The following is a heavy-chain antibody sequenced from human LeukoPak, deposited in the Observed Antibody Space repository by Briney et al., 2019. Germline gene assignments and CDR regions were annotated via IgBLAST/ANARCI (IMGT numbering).Heavy chain of an antibody. J-gene: IGHJ5*02. V-gene: IGHV4-39*01. CDR3: ARGCPRPDILGYCWFDP. CDR2: IYYSGST. D-gene: IGHD7-27*01. Sequence: KSSETLSLTCTVSGGSISSSSYYWGWIRQPPGKGLEWIGSIYYSGSTYYNPSLKSRVTISVDTSKNQFSLKLSSVTAADTAVYYCARGCPRPDILGYCWFDPWGQGTLVTVSS. CDR1: GGSISSSSYY.